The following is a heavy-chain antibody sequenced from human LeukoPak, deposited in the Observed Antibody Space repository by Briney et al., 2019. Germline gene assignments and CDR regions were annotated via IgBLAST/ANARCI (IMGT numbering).Heavy chain of an antibody. J-gene: IGHJ3*02. CDR1: GYSFSSQW. CDR3: ARVDIVGVTGAFDI. D-gene: IGHD1-26*01. Sequence: GESLRISCECSGYSFSSQWIGWVRQLPGKGVEWMGIIYPGDSDTRYSPSFQGQVTISADKSISTAYLQWSTLKASDTAMYYCARVDIVGVTGAFDIWGQGTMVTVSS. V-gene: IGHV5-51*01. CDR2: IYPGDSDT.